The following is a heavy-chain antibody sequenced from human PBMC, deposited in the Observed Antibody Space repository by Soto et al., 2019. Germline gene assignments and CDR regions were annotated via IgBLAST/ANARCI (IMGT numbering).Heavy chain of an antibody. CDR3: ARAGYCADGLCYSGPFDY. CDR1: GFTFAYYA. Sequence: SGGSLRLSCAASGFTFAYYAMSWVRQAPGKGLEWVSAISASGGTTYFADSVKGRFAISRDTSKNTLYLQMNSLRAEDTAVYYCARAGYCADGLCYSGPFDYWGQGTLVTVSS. V-gene: IGHV3-23*01. CDR2: ISASGGTT. D-gene: IGHD2-15*01. J-gene: IGHJ4*02.